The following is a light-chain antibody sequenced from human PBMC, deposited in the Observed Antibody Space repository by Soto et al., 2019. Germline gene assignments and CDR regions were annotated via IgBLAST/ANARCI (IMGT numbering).Light chain of an antibody. CDR1: RGIRSD. J-gene: IGKJ1*01. V-gene: IGKV1-6*01. CDR2: AAS. CDR3: LQDYNYPRT. Sequence: AIQMTQSPSSLSASVGDRDTITCRASRGIRSDLGWYQQKPGKAPKLLIYAASSLQSGVPSRFSGSGSGTDFTLTISSLQPEDFSTYYCLQDYNYPRTFGQGTKVEIK.